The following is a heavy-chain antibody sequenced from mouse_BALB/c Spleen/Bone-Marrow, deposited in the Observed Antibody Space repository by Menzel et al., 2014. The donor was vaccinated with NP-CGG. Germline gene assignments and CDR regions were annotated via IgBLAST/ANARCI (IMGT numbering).Heavy chain of an antibody. J-gene: IGHJ1*01. CDR3: ARSLYFDV. V-gene: IGHV3-2*02. CDR2: INYSGST. CDR1: GYSITSDYA. Sequence: EVKLMESGPGLVKPSQSLSLPCTVTGYSITSDYAWNWIRQFPGNKLEWMGYINYSGSTSYNPFLKSRISITRDTSKNQFFLQLNSVTTEDTATYYCARSLYFDVWGAGTTVTVSS.